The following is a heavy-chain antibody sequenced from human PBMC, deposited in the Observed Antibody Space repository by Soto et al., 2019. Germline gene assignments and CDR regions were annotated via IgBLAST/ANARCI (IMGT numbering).Heavy chain of an antibody. D-gene: IGHD1-7*01. CDR3: ARDGTFDI. J-gene: IGHJ4*02. CDR1: GYTFTKYF. Sequence: QVQLVQSGAEVKKPGASVKVSCQASGYTFTKYFIQWIRQGPGQDLEWVGLINPAGGTTSYAQKFQGRVTMTRDTSTRTVFKELTSLRSDDTGVYFCARDGTFDIWGQGTLVTVSS. V-gene: IGHV1-46*01. CDR2: INPAGGTT.